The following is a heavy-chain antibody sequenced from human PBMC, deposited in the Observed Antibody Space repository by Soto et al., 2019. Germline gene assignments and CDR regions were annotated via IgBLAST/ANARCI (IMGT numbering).Heavy chain of an antibody. CDR1: GGSISSSSYY. V-gene: IGHV4-39*01. Sequence: PSETLSLTCTVSGGSISSSSYYWGWIRQPPGKGLEWIGSIYYSGSTYYNPSLKSRVTISVDTSKNQFSLKLSSVTAADTAVYYCARGLVGATLAVWYFDLWGRGTLVTVSS. J-gene: IGHJ2*01. CDR2: IYYSGST. CDR3: ARGLVGATLAVWYFDL. D-gene: IGHD1-26*01.